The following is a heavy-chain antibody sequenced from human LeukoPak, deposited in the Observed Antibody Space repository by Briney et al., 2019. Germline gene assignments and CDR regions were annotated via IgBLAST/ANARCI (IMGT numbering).Heavy chain of an antibody. Sequence: SETLSLTCTVSGYSISSGYYWGWIRQPPGKGLEWIGSIYHSGSTYYNPSLKSRVTISVDTSKNQFSLKLSSVTAADTAVYYCARRGRSSNYFDYWGQGTLVTVSS. CDR2: IYHSGST. CDR3: ARRGRSSNYFDY. CDR1: GYSISSGYY. D-gene: IGHD6-6*01. V-gene: IGHV4-38-2*02. J-gene: IGHJ4*02.